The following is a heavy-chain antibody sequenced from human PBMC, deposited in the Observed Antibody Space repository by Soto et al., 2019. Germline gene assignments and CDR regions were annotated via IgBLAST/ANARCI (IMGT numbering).Heavy chain of an antibody. V-gene: IGHV3-30*18. CDR1: GFTFSSYG. J-gene: IGHJ6*02. CDR2: ISYDGSIN. CDR3: AKDLYYGSGSYYPSAFYYYYYYGMDV. Sequence: TGGSLRLSCAASGFTFSSYGMHWVRQAPGKGLEWVAVISYDGSINYYADSVKGRFIISRDNSKNTLYLQMNSLRAEDTAVYYCAKDLYYGSGSYYPSAFYYYYYYGMDVWGQGTTVTVSS. D-gene: IGHD3-10*01.